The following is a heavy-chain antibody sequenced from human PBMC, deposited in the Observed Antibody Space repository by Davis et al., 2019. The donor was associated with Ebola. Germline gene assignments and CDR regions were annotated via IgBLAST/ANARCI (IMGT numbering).Heavy chain of an antibody. CDR3: ARDKYSRSWNTFDP. CDR1: GFPFSSYP. D-gene: IGHD1-26*01. J-gene: IGHJ5*02. V-gene: IGHV3-30-3*01. CDR2: ISYDGSNK. Sequence: GESLKISCAASGFPFSSYPMHWVRQAPGKGLEWVAVISYDGSNKYYADSVKGRFTISRDNAKNSLYLQMTSLRAEDTALYYCARDKYSRSWNTFDPWGQGTLVTVSS.